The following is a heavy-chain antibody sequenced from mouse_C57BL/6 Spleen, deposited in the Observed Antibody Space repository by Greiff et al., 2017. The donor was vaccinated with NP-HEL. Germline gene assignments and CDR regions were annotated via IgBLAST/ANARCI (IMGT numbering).Heavy chain of an antibody. CDR2: IYPGDGDT. J-gene: IGHJ4*01. CDR1: GYAFSSSW. D-gene: IGHD2-4*01. CDR3: ARDYYDEDYYAMDY. Sequence: QVQLQQSGPELVKPGASVQISCKASGYAFSSSWMNWVKQRPGKGLEWIGRIYPGDGDTNYNGKFKGKATLTADKSSSTAYMQLSSLTSEDSAVYFCARDYYDEDYYAMDYWGQGTSVTVSS. V-gene: IGHV1-82*01.